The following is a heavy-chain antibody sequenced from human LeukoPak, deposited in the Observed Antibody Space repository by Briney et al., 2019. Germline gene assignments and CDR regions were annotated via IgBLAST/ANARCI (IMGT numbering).Heavy chain of an antibody. D-gene: IGHD3-9*01. Sequence: GGSLRLSCAASGFTFSSYAMSWVRQAPGKGLEWVSAISGSGGSTYYADSVKGRLTISRYNSKNTLYLQMNSLRAEDTAVYYCAKDIGRRYYDILTGYYDYWGQGTLVTVSS. J-gene: IGHJ4*02. CDR1: GFTFSSYA. V-gene: IGHV3-23*01. CDR2: ISGSGGST. CDR3: AKDIGRRYYDILTGYYDY.